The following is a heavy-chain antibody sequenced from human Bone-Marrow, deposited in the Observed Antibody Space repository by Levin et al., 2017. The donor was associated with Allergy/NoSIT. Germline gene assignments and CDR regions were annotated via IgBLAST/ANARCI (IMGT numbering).Heavy chain of an antibody. D-gene: IGHD5-18*01. CDR2: IGTAGDT. Sequence: SLKISCAASGFTFRTHDMHWVRQGTGKGLEWVSTIGTAGDTYYPDSVRGRFTISRENAKNSLYLQMNGLSAGDTAVYYCARYNYEYNALDIWGQGTMVTVSS. CDR1: GFTFRTHD. J-gene: IGHJ3*02. V-gene: IGHV3-13*01. CDR3: ARYNYEYNALDI.